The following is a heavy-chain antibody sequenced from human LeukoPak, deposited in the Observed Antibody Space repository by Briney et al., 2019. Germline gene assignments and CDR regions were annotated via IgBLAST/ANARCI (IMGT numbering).Heavy chain of an antibody. J-gene: IGHJ4*02. CDR3: ATDQLEPRRFDY. V-gene: IGHV1-24*01. CDR1: GYTLTELS. Sequence: ASVKVSCKVSGYTLTELSMHWVRQAPGKGLEWMGGFDPEDGETIYAQKFQGRATMTEDTSTDTAYMELSSLRSEDTAVYYCATDQLEPRRFDYWGQGTLVTVSS. D-gene: IGHD1-1*01. CDR2: FDPEDGET.